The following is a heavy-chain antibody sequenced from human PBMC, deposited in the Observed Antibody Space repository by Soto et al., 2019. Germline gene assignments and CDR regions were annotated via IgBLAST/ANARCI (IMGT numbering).Heavy chain of an antibody. J-gene: IGHJ6*02. CDR2: ISSSSSYT. CDR3: ARDGYCSGGSCYSAPSYGMDV. V-gene: IGHV3-11*05. D-gene: IGHD2-15*01. CDR1: GFTFSDYY. Sequence: QVPLVESGGGLVKPGGSLRLSCAASGFTFSDYYMSWIRQAPGKGLEWVSYISSSSSYTNYADSVKGRFTISRDNAKNSLYLQMNSLRAEDTAVYYCARDGYCSGGSCYSAPSYGMDVWGQGTTVTVSS.